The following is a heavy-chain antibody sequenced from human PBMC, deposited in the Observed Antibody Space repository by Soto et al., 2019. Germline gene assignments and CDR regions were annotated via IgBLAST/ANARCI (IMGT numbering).Heavy chain of an antibody. CDR1: GFTFDDYT. J-gene: IGHJ6*02. CDR2: ISWDGGST. CDR3: AKDSAMDYYGMDV. Sequence: EVRLVESGGVVVQPGGSLRLSCAASGFTFDDYTMHWVRQAPGKGLEWVSLISWDGGSTYYADSVKGRFTISRDNSKNSLYLQMNSLRTEDTALYYCAKDSAMDYYGMDVWGQGTTVTVSS. V-gene: IGHV3-43*01.